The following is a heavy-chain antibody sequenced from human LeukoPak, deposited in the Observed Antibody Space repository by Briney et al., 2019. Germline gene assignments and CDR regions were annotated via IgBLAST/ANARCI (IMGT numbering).Heavy chain of an antibody. CDR2: INPSDGGT. V-gene: IGHV1-46*01. CDR1: GYTFSSYY. Sequence: ASVKVSCKASGYTFSSYYMHWVRQAPGQGLEWMGIINPSDGGTSYAQKFQGRVTMTGDTSTSTVYMELSSLRSEDTAVYYCARANRNYYDTGGLYYWGQGTLVTVSS. J-gene: IGHJ4*02. CDR3: ARANRNYYDTGGLYY. D-gene: IGHD3-22*01.